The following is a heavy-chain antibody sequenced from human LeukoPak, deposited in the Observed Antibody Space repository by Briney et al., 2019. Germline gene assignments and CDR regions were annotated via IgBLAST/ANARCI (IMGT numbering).Heavy chain of an antibody. J-gene: IGHJ4*02. CDR2: ISYDGSNK. Sequence: GGSLRLSCSASGFPFSSYAMHWVRQAPGKGLEWVAVISYDGSNKYYADSVKGRFTISRDNSKNTLYLQMNSLRAEDTAVYYCAKEGSWDSSGWYDYWGQGTLVTVSS. CDR3: AKEGSWDSSGWYDY. CDR1: GFPFSSYA. V-gene: IGHV3-30*04. D-gene: IGHD6-19*01.